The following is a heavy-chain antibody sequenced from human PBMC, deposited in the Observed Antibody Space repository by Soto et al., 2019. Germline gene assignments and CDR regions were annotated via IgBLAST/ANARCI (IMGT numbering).Heavy chain of an antibody. Sequence: GGSLRLSCAASGFTFSSYDMNWVRQAPGKGLEWVSYISSNSYTIYYADSLKGRFTISRDNSKNTLYLQINSLRAEDTAVYYCAKTIRGGYSSSWYYFDYWGQGTLVTVSS. V-gene: IGHV3-48*01. CDR2: ISSNSYTI. CDR3: AKTIRGGYSSSWYYFDY. CDR1: GFTFSSYD. J-gene: IGHJ4*02. D-gene: IGHD6-13*01.